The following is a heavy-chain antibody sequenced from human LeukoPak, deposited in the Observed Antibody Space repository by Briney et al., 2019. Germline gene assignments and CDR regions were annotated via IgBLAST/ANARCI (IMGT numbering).Heavy chain of an antibody. J-gene: IGHJ4*02. D-gene: IGHD5/OR15-5a*01. CDR1: GLTFSSYA. CDR2: IFVHGDET. Sequence: PGRSLSLSCAASGLTFSSYAMSWVRQAAGKGLEWVSGIFVHGDETYHAESVKGRFTTSRDNSKSALYLQRDSLRADDTAVYYSAKHIGGILRSLDHWGQGTLVTVSS. V-gene: IGHV3-23*01. CDR3: AKHIGGILRSLDH.